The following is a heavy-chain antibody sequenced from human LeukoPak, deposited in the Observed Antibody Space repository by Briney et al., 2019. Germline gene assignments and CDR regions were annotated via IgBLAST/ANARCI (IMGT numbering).Heavy chain of an antibody. D-gene: IGHD5-24*01. J-gene: IGHJ3*02. V-gene: IGHV3-74*01. Sequence: GRSPRLSCAASGFTFSSYWMHWVRQAPGEGLVWVSRINSDGSSTSYADSVKGRFTISRDNAKNTLYLQMNSLRAEDTAVYYCARVEMATIRNAFDIWGQGTMVTVSS. CDR1: GFTFSSYW. CDR3: ARVEMATIRNAFDI. CDR2: INSDGSST.